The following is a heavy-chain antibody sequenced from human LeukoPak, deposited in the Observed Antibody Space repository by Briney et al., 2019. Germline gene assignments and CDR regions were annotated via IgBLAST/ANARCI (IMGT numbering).Heavy chain of an antibody. J-gene: IGHJ4*02. CDR2: INSDGSST. D-gene: IGHD5-18*01. CDR1: GFTFSSYW. Sequence: PGGSLRLSCAASGFTFSSYWMHWVRPAPGKGLVWVSRINSDGSSTNYADSVKGRFTISRDNAKNTLYLQMNRLRAEDTAVYYCARVRGYNYGYNYWGQGTLVTVSS. V-gene: IGHV3-74*01. CDR3: ARVRGYNYGYNY.